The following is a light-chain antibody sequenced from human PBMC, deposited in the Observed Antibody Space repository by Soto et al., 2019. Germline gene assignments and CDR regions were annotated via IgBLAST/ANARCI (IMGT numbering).Light chain of an antibody. J-gene: IGLJ2*01. Sequence: QSALTQPPSASGSPGQSVAISCSGTSSDVGGYNYVSWYQQNPGKAPKLMIYDVNKRPSGVPDRFSGSKSGNTASLTVSGLQAEDEDDYYCISYAGSNKPAFGGGTKVTVL. CDR3: ISYAGSNKPA. V-gene: IGLV2-8*01. CDR2: DVN. CDR1: SSDVGGYNY.